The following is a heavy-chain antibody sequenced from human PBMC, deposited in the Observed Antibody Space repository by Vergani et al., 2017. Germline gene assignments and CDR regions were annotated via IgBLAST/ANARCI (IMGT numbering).Heavy chain of an antibody. J-gene: IGHJ4*02. CDR2: ISYDGSNK. Sequence: QVQLVESGGGVVQPGRSLRLSCTVSGITFSDYAFHWVRQAPGKGLEWVAVISYDGSNKYYADSVRGRFTISRDDSKNTLYLQMNSLTTEDTAMYYCAKGGPNLGSGGLYFCFHDWGQGTRVTVSS. D-gene: IGHD3-10*01. CDR1: GITFSDYA. V-gene: IGHV3-30-3*01. CDR3: AKGGPNLGSGGLYFCFHD.